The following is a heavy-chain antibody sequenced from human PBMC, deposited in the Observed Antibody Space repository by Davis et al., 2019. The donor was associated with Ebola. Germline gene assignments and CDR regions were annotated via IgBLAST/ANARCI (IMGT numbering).Heavy chain of an antibody. J-gene: IGHJ4*02. V-gene: IGHV1-8*01. D-gene: IGHD2-15*01. Sequence: ASVKVSCKASGYTFTSYDINWVRQATGQGLEWMGWMNPNSGNTGYAQKFQGRVTMTRNTSISTAYMELSSLRSEDTAVYYCARGLQLGIVVVVAAAPFDYWGQGTLVTVSS. CDR1: GYTFTSYD. CDR2: MNPNSGNT. CDR3: ARGLQLGIVVVVAAAPFDY.